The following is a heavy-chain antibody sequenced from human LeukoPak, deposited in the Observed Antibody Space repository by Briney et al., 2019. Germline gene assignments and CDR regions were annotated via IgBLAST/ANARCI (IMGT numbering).Heavy chain of an antibody. CDR2: MNPNSGNT. V-gene: IGHV1-8*01. D-gene: IGHD2-2*01. J-gene: IGHJ4*02. CDR3: ARGVTSADY. Sequence: ASVKVSCKASGYTFTTYDINWVRQATGQGLEWMGWMNPNSGNTGYAQKFQGRVTMTRNTSIRTAYTELSSLRAEDTAVYYCARGVTSADYWGQGTLVTVSS. CDR1: GYTFTTYD.